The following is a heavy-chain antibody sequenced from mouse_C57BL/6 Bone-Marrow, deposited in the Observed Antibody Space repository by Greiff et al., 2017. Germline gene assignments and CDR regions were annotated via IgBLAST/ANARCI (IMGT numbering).Heavy chain of an antibody. CDR1: GFNIKDDY. CDR3: TTPYYGSSYDAY. Sequence: VQLQQSGAELVRPGASVKLSCTASGFNIKDDYMHWVKQRPEQGLEWIGWIDPENGDTEYASKFQGKATITADTSSNTAYLQRSSLTSEDTAVYYCTTPYYGSSYDAYWGQGTLVTVSA. CDR2: IDPENGDT. J-gene: IGHJ3*01. D-gene: IGHD1-1*01. V-gene: IGHV14-4*01.